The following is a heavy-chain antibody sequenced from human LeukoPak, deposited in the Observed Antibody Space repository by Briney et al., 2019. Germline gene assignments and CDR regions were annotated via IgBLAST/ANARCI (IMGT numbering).Heavy chain of an antibody. D-gene: IGHD3-9*01. CDR3: ARDLDLRYFGCFDY. Sequence: SETLSLTCTVSGGSISSSSYYWGWIRQPPGKGLEWIGSIYYSGSTYYNPSLKSRVTISVDTSKNQSSLKLSSVTAADTAVYYCARDLDLRYFGCFDYWGQGTLVTVSS. V-gene: IGHV4-39*07. CDR1: GGSISSSSYY. CDR2: IYYSGST. J-gene: IGHJ4*02.